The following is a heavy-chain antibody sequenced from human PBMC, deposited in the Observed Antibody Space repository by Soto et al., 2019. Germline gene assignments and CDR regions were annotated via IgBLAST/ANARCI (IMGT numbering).Heavy chain of an antibody. CDR3: ARDTGDGTLDF. Sequence: QVHLVQSGAEVRKPGASVKVSCKASGYTFSSYAMHWVHQAPGQRLEWMGWINAGYGNTKSSQKFQDRVTISRDTSASTAYMELTSLRSEDTAVYYCARDTGDGTLDFWGQGTLVTVSS. J-gene: IGHJ4*02. V-gene: IGHV1-3*01. CDR2: INAGYGNT. D-gene: IGHD7-27*01. CDR1: GYTFSSYA.